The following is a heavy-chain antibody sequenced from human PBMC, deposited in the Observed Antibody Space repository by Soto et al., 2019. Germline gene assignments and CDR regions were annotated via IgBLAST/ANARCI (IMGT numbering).Heavy chain of an antibody. Sequence: ASVKGSCTASGYSFTDYHIHWVRQAPGQGLEWLGRINPKSGGTSTAQKFQGWVTMTTDTSISTASMELTRLTSDDTAIYYCARGDSTDCSNGVCAFFYNHDMDVCGQGTTV. CDR2: INPKSGGT. J-gene: IGHJ6*02. D-gene: IGHD2-8*01. CDR1: GYSFTDYH. V-gene: IGHV1-2*04. CDR3: ARGDSTDCSNGVCAFFYNHDMDV.